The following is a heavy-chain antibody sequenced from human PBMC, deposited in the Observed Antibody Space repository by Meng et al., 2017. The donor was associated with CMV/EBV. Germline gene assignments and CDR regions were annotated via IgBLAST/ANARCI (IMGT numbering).Heavy chain of an antibody. CDR1: GGSLSSGGSS. Sequence: CPVFGGSLSSGGSSWSWIRQHPGKGLEWIGYIYYSGSTYYNPSLKSRVTISVDTSKNQFSLKLSSVTAADTAVYYCAREGETNWFDPWGQGTLVTVSS. V-gene: IGHV4-31*02. D-gene: IGHD2-8*01. J-gene: IGHJ5*02. CDR3: AREGETNWFDP. CDR2: IYYSGST.